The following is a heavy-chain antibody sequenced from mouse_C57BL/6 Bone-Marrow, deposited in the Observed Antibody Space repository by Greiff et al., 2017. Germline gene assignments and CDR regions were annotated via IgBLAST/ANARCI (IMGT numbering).Heavy chain of an antibody. CDR1: GISITTGNYR. CDR2: IYYSGTI. CDR3: ARGGYDVFYAMDY. J-gene: IGHJ4*01. Sequence: EVKLEESGPGLVKPSQTVFLTCTVTGISITTGNYRWSWIRQFPGNKLEWIGYIYYSGTITSNPSLTSRTTITRDTPKNQFFLEMNSLTAEDTATYYCARGGYDVFYAMDYWGQGTSVTVSS. V-gene: IGHV3-5*01. D-gene: IGHD2-2*01.